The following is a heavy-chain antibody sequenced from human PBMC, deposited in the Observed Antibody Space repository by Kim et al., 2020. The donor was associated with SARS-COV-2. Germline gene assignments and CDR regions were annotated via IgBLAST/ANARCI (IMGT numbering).Heavy chain of an antibody. Sequence: RGSLRLSCAASGFTFSVYNVNWVRQAPGRGLEWVSSISSSSSYIYYADSVKGRFTISRDNAKNSLYLQMTSLRAEDTAVYYCARDSTSYYGMDVWGQGTTVTVSS. V-gene: IGHV3-21*01. J-gene: IGHJ6*02. CDR2: ISSSSSYI. D-gene: IGHD1-1*01. CDR1: GFTFSVYN. CDR3: ARDSTSYYGMDV.